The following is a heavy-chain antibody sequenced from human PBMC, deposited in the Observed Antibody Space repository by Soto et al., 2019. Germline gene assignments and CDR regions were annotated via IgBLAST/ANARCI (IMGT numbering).Heavy chain of an antibody. CDR2: ISSSSSYI. CDR3: ARGQGLWFGAKFDY. V-gene: IGHV3-21*01. D-gene: IGHD3-10*01. CDR1: GFTFSSYS. Sequence: EVQLVESGGGLVKPGGSLRLSCAASGFTFSSYSMNWVRQAPGKGLEWVSSISSSSSYIYYADSVKGRFTISRDNAKNSQHLQMNRVSTEDTAVYYCARGQGLWFGAKFDYWGQGTLVTVSS. J-gene: IGHJ4*02.